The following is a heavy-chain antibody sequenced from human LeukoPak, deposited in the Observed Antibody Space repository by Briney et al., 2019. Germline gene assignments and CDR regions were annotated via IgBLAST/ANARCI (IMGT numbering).Heavy chain of an antibody. CDR2: IWYDGSNK. V-gene: IGHV3-33*01. J-gene: IGHJ4*02. CDR3: VGVAPYGDYEDY. CDR1: GFTLSSYG. D-gene: IGHD4-17*01. Sequence: GRSLRLSCAASGFTLSSYGMHWVRQAPGKGLEWVAVIWYDGSNKYYADSVKGRFTISRDNSKNTLYLQMNSLRAEDTAVYYCVGVAPYGDYEDYWGQGTLVTVSS.